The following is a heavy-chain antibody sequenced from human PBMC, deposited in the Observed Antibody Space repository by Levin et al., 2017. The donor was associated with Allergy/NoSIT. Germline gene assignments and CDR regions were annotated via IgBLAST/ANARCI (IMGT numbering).Heavy chain of an antibody. V-gene: IGHV4-59*01. CDR1: GGSISSYY. CDR3: ARNRGYSYGYGFLYDY. J-gene: IGHJ4*02. CDR2: IYYSGST. Sequence: SSETLSLTCTVSGGSISSYYWSWIRQPPGKGLEWIGYIYYSGSTNYNPSLKSRVTISVDTSKNQFSLKLSSVTAADTAVYYCARNRGYSYGYGFLYDYWGQGTLVTVSS. D-gene: IGHD5-18*01.